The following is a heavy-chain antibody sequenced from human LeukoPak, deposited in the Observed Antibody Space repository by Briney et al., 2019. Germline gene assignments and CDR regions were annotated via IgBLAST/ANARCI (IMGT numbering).Heavy chain of an antibody. CDR3: ARVHCSGGSCYVDY. V-gene: IGHV1-69*13. Sequence: GASVKVSCKASGGTFSSYAISWVRQAPGQGLEWMGGIIPIFGTANYAQKFQGRVTITADESTSTAYMELSSLRSEDTAVYYCARVHCSGGSCYVDYWGQGTLVTVSS. CDR1: GGTFSSYA. D-gene: IGHD2-15*01. CDR2: IIPIFGTA. J-gene: IGHJ4*02.